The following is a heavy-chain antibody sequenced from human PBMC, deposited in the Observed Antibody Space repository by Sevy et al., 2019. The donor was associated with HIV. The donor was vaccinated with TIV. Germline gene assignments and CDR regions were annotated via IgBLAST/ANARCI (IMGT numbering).Heavy chain of an antibody. J-gene: IGHJ6*02. Sequence: GGSLRLSCRASGFTFDDYTMSWVRQAPGKGLEWVAFIISKAYGGTTEYAGSVKGRFTISRDESKSIAYLQMNSLKTEDTAVYYCTRVEGAADWGMDVWGQGTTVTVSS. D-gene: IGHD1-26*01. CDR1: GFTFDDYT. CDR3: TRVEGAADWGMDV. V-gene: IGHV3-49*04. CDR2: IISKAYGGTT.